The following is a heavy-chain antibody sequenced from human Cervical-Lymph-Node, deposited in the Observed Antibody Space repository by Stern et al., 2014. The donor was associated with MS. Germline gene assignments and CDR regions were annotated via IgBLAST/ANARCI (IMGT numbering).Heavy chain of an antibody. CDR2: IIPLFGTA. CDR3: ARDEGYCSSTSCRFGFDP. D-gene: IGHD2-2*01. Sequence: QVQLGESGAEVKKPGSSVKVSCKASGGTFSSYAISWVRQAPGQGLEWMGGIIPLFGTANYAQKFQGRVTITADESTSTAYMELSSLRSEDTAVYYCARDEGYCSSTSCRFGFDPWGQGTLVTVSP. V-gene: IGHV1-69*01. J-gene: IGHJ5*02. CDR1: GGTFSSYA.